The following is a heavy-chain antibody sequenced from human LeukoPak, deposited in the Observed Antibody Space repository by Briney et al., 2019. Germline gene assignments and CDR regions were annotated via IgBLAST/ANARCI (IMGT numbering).Heavy chain of an antibody. J-gene: IGHJ4*02. D-gene: IGHD3-9*01. CDR1: GFTFSSYA. CDR2: ISYDGNNK. Sequence: GGPLRLSCAASGFTFSSYAIHGVPKAPGKGREGVAVISYDGNNKYHADSVKGRFNISRDNSKNTLYLQMNSLRAEDTAVYYCAREVTVTGPDRKFDYWGQGTLVTVSS. CDR3: AREVTVTGPDRKFDY. V-gene: IGHV3-30-3*01.